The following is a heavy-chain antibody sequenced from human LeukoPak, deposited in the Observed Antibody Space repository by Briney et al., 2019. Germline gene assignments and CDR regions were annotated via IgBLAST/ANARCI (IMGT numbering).Heavy chain of an antibody. D-gene: IGHD6-13*01. CDR3: ARENSNSWYLDY. J-gene: IGHJ4*02. Sequence: SETLSLTCTVSGGSISTYYWSWIRQPPGKGLEWIGYIYNSGSTNYNPSLKSRVTLSVDTSKNQFSLKLSSVTAADTAVYYCARENSNSWYLDYWGQGTLVTVSS. CDR2: IYNSGST. V-gene: IGHV4-59*01. CDR1: GGSISTYY.